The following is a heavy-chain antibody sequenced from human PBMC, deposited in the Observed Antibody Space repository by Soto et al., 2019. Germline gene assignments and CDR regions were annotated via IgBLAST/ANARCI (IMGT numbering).Heavy chain of an antibody. D-gene: IGHD3-9*01. Sequence: EVQLLESGEGLVQPGGSLKLSCAASGFTFSNHAMSWVCQAPGKGLEWVSGIGGSGRNTYYADSVKGRFTISRDNSQNTLFLQMNSLRAEDTAEYYCARVLRYFDTPYGMDVWGQGTTVTVSS. V-gene: IGHV3-23*01. CDR1: GFTFSNHA. CDR2: IGGSGRNT. CDR3: ARVLRYFDTPYGMDV. J-gene: IGHJ6*02.